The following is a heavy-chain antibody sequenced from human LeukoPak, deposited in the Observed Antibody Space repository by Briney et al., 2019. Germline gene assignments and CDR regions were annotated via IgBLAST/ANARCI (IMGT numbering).Heavy chain of an antibody. CDR3: AKARSYYDGSGYDY. D-gene: IGHD3-22*01. CDR1: GFTFSSYG. V-gene: IGHV3-30*02. Sequence: PGGSLRLSCAASGFTFSSYGMHWVRQAPGKGLEWVAFIRYDGSNKYYADSVKGRFTISRDNSKNTLYLQMNSLRAEDTAVYYCAKARSYYDGSGYDYWGQGTLVTVSS. J-gene: IGHJ4*02. CDR2: IRYDGSNK.